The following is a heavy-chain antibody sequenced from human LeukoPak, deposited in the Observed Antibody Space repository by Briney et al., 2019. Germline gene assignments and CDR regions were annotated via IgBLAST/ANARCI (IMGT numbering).Heavy chain of an antibody. D-gene: IGHD3-9*01. J-gene: IGHJ4*02. V-gene: IGHV3-23*01. Sequence: GGSLRLSCVASGFTFSSYAMSWVRQAPGKGLEWVSAISGSGGSTYYADSVKGRFTISRDNSKNTLYLQKNSLRAEDTAVYYCATLPNYDILTGYSSGYWGQGTLVTVSS. CDR1: GFTFSSYA. CDR2: ISGSGGST. CDR3: ATLPNYDILTGYSSGY.